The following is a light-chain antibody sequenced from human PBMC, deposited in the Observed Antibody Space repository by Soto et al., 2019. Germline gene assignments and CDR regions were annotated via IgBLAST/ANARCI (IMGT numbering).Light chain of an antibody. J-gene: IGKJ1*01. Sequence: EIVLTQSPGTLSLSPGERATLSCRASQSVSSSYLAWYQQKPGQAPRLLIYGASSRATGIPDRFSGSGSGTDFTLTISRLEPEDFAVYYCQQYGRSTGTFGQGTKVEI. CDR2: GAS. CDR3: QQYGRSTGT. CDR1: QSVSSSY. V-gene: IGKV3-20*01.